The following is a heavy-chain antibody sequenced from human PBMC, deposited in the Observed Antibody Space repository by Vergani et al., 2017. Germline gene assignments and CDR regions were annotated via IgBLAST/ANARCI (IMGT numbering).Heavy chain of an antibody. D-gene: IGHD3-16*02. CDR1: GYIFTAYY. CDR3: ARDGRYHNWGFPDY. J-gene: IGHJ4*02. V-gene: IGHV1-2*02. Sequence: QVRLMQSGAEVKKPGASVTVSCKTSGYIFTAYYIQWVRQAPGQGLEWMGWINPNSGGSDSLQKFQGRVTMTWDTSITTAYMEISNLTFDDTAVYYCARDGRYHNWGFPDYWGQGTLVTVSS. CDR2: INPNSGGS.